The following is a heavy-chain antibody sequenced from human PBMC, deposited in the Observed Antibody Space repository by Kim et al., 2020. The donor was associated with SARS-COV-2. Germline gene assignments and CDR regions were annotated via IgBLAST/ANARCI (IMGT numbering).Heavy chain of an antibody. V-gene: IGHV1-2*02. CDR2: INPNSGGT. J-gene: IGHJ4*02. CDR3: ARPRGDY. Sequence: ASVKVSCKASGYIFTGDHMHWVRQAPGQGLEWMGWINPNSGGTKYAQKFQGRVTMTRDTTISTASMELSGLTSDDTAVYYCARPRGDYWGQGTLVTVSS. D-gene: IGHD3-16*01. CDR1: GYIFTGDH.